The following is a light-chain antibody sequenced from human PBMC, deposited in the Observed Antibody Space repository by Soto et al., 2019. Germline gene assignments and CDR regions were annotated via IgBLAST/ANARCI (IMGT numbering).Light chain of an antibody. J-gene: IGKJ1*01. Sequence: ETVMTQSPATLSVSPGERATLSCRASQSVSSSYLAWYQQKPGQAPRLLIYGAFSRATGIPDRFSGSGSGTDFTLTISRLEPEDFAVYYCQQYGSSPPWTFGQGTKVDIK. CDR3: QQYGSSPPWT. CDR1: QSVSSSY. V-gene: IGKV3-20*01. CDR2: GAF.